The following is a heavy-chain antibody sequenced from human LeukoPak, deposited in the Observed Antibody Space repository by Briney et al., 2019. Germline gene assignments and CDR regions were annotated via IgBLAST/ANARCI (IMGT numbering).Heavy chain of an antibody. CDR1: GFSFSNSW. D-gene: IGHD1-26*01. CDR2: IKPDGSEK. J-gene: IGHJ4*02. CDR3: ARGSIVGATKGGDY. V-gene: IGHV3-7*01. Sequence: GGSLRLSCAASGFSFSNSWMSWARQAPGKGLGWVASIKPDGSEKYYLDSVKGRFTISRDNAKNSLYLQMNSLRAEDTAVYYCARGSIVGATKGGDYWGQGTLVTVSS.